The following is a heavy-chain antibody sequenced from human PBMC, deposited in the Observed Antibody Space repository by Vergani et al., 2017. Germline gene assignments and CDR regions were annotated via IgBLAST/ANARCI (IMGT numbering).Heavy chain of an antibody. J-gene: IGHJ4*02. D-gene: IGHD3-22*01. CDR1: DSSIMTNPY. CDR3: ARHGPTSIITMIVVVNPFDY. V-gene: IGHV4-38-2*01. CDR2: IYHSGST. Sequence: QVQLQESGPGLVKPSETLTLTCDVSDSSIMTNPYWGWIRQPPGKGLEWIGSIYHSGSTYYNPSLKSRVTISVDTSKNQFSLKLSSVTAADTAVYYCARHGPTSIITMIVVVNPFDYWGQGTLVTVSS.